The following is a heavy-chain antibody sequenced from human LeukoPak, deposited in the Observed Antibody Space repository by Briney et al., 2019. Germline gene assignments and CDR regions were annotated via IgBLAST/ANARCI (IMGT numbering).Heavy chain of an antibody. D-gene: IGHD3-3*01. CDR3: ARNPDTIFGVVSENYFDY. CDR2: IWYDGSNK. Sequence: GGSLRLSCAASGFTFSSYAMHWVRQAPGKGLEWVAVIWYDGSNKYYADSVKGRFTISRDNSKNTLYLQMNSLRAEDTAVYYCARNPDTIFGVVSENYFDYWGQGTLVTVSS. CDR1: GFTFSSYA. V-gene: IGHV3-33*08. J-gene: IGHJ4*02.